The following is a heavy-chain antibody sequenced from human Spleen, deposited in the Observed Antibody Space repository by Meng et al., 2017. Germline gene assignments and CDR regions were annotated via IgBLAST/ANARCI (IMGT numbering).Heavy chain of an antibody. CDR3: ARRVHDGRHYHYFDY. V-gene: IGHV4-39*01. J-gene: IGHJ4*02. D-gene: IGHD3-16*01. CDR2: IYYSGAT. CDR1: GGSIRSTSNY. Sequence: QVQQQESCPGLVKPSETLSLTCTFSGGSIRSTSNYWDWVRQPPGTRLEWIGSIYYSGATYYNPSLKSRVTMSVDTSKNQFSLRLSSVTAADTAVYFCARRVHDGRHYHYFDYWGQGALVTVSS.